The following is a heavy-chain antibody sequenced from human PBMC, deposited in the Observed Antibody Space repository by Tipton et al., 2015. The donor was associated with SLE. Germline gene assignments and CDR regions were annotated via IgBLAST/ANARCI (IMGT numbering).Heavy chain of an antibody. Sequence: RSLRLSCTASGFTFGDYAMSWVRQAPGKGLEWVGFIRSKAYGGTTEYAASVKGRFTISRDDSKSIAYLQMNSLKTEDTAVYYCTREFSEQQLALRDYYGMDVWGQGTTVTVSS. CDR3: TREFSEQQLALRDYYGMDV. J-gene: IGHJ6*02. CDR1: GFTFGDYA. CDR2: IRSKAYGGTT. V-gene: IGHV3-49*04. D-gene: IGHD6-13*01.